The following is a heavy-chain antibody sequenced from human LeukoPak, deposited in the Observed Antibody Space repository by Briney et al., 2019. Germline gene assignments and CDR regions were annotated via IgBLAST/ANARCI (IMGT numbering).Heavy chain of an antibody. CDR1: GGSISSSSYY. Sequence: PSETLSLTCTVSGGSISSSSYYWGWIRQPPGKGLEWIGSTYYSGSTYYNPSLKSRVTISVDTSKNQFSLKLSSVTAADTAVYYCARRAGYYYYMDVWGKGTTVTISS. J-gene: IGHJ6*03. D-gene: IGHD6-13*01. V-gene: IGHV4-39*01. CDR3: ARRAGYYYYMDV. CDR2: TYYSGST.